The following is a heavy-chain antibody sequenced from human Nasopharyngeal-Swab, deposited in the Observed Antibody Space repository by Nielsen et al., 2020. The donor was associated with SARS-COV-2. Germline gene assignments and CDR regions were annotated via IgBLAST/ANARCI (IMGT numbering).Heavy chain of an antibody. CDR2: ISGGSTYT. J-gene: IGHJ4*02. V-gene: IGHV3-11*06. CDR3: ARDVSGYYPEF. CDR1: GFTISGYY. Sequence: GGSLRLSCAASGFTISGYYMSWIRQAPGKGLGWVASISGGSTYTNYADSVKGRFTISRDNAHNSAYLHLSSLRAEDTAVYFCARDVSGYYPEFWGQGTLVTVSS. D-gene: IGHD3-3*01.